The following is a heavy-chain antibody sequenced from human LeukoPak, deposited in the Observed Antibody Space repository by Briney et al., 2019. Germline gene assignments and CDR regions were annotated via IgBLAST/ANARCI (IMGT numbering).Heavy chain of an antibody. CDR1: CGFXXYW. CDR2: IYPGDSHT. D-gene: IGHD1-26*01. CDR3: ARVGATTFDAFDI. Sequence: CGFXXYWIXWGRPVPGKGVEWMGIIYPGDSHTRYSPSFQGQVTISADKSISTAYLQWSSLKASDTAMYYCARVGATTFDAFDIWGQGTMVTVSS. V-gene: IGHV5-51*01. J-gene: IGHJ3*02.